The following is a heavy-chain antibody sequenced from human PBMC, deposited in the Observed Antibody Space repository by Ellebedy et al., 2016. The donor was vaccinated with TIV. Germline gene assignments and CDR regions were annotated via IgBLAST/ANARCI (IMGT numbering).Heavy chain of an antibody. CDR1: GFTFSSYG. CDR3: AKPAYDFWSGYYPPHGMDV. J-gene: IGHJ6*02. CDR2: ISYDGSNK. D-gene: IGHD3-3*01. Sequence: GESLKISXAASGFTFSSYGMHWVRQAPGKGLEWVAVISYDGSNKYYADSVKGRFTISRDNSKNTLYLQMNSLRAEDTAVYYCAKPAYDFWSGYYPPHGMDVWGQGTTVTVSS. V-gene: IGHV3-30*18.